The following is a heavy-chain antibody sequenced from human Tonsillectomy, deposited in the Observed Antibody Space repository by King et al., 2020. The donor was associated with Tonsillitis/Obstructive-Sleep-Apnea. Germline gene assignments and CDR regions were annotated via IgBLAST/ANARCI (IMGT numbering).Heavy chain of an antibody. CDR1: GYSFTSYW. V-gene: IGHV5-51*01. D-gene: IGHD2-2*01. CDR3: AVQEGIVVVPAAGGAFDI. Sequence: VQLVESGAEVKKPGESLKISCKDSGYSFTSYWIGWVRQMPGKGLEWMGIIYPGDSDTRYSPSFQGQVTISADKSISTAYLQWSSLKASDTAMYYCAVQEGIVVVPAAGGAFDIWGQGTMVTVSS. CDR2: IYPGDSDT. J-gene: IGHJ3*02.